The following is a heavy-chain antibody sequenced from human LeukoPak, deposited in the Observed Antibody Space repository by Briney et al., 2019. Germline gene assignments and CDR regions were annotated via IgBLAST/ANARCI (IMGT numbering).Heavy chain of an antibody. Sequence: SETLSLTCTVSGGSISSYYWSWIRQPPGKGLEWIGYIYYGGSTDYNPSLKSRVTISKDTSKTQFSLRLSSVTAADAAVYYCARARLDSSGRFDYWGQGTLVTVSS. CDR1: GGSISSYY. CDR2: IYYGGST. CDR3: ARARLDSSGRFDY. V-gene: IGHV4-59*01. J-gene: IGHJ4*02. D-gene: IGHD3-22*01.